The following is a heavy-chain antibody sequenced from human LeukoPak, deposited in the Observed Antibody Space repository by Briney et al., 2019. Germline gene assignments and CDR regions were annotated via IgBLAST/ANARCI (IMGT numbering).Heavy chain of an antibody. J-gene: IGHJ4*02. CDR1: GFIFSIYN. D-gene: IGHD2-2*01. V-gene: IGHV3-48*01. CDR2: ISSSGSTI. Sequence: GGSLRLSCAASGFIFSIYNMNWVCQAPGKGLEWVSYISSSGSTIYYADSVKGRFTISRDNAKNSLSLQMNSLRAEDTAVYFCARGRDTVVVPAAVDYWGQGTLVTVSS. CDR3: ARGRDTVVVPAAVDY.